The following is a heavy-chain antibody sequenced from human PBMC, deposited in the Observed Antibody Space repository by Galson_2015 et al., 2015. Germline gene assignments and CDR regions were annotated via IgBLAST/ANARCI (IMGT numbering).Heavy chain of an antibody. CDR2: INAGNGNT. D-gene: IGHD6-13*01. J-gene: IGHJ4*02. CDR3: AVVAWQLVWFY. CDR1: GYTFTSYA. V-gene: IGHV1-3*01. Sequence: SVKVSCKASGYTFTSYAMHWVRQAPGQRLEWMGWINAGNGNTKYSQKSQGRVTITRDTSASTAYMELSSLRSEDTAVYYCAVVAWQLVWFYWGQGTLVTVSS.